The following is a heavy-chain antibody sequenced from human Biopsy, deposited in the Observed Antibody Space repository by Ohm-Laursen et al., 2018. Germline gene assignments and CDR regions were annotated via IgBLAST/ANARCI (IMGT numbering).Heavy chain of an antibody. Sequence: SLRLSRAASGFTFSSYSMSWVRQPPGKGLEWVSAISGSAASTYYSDSVKGRFTISRDNSKNMMYLQMNSLRADDTALYYCRAVAGEAFDLWGQGTMVTVSS. V-gene: IGHV3-23*01. CDR3: RAVAGEAFDL. CDR1: GFTFSSYS. CDR2: ISGSAAST. J-gene: IGHJ3*01. D-gene: IGHD6-19*01.